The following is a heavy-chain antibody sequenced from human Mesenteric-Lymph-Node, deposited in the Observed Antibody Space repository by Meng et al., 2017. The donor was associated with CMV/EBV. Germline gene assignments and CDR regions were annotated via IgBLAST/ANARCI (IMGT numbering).Heavy chain of an antibody. J-gene: IGHJ4*02. CDR1: GYTFISYG. V-gene: IGHV1-18*01. Sequence: GYTFISYGISWVRQAPGQGLEWMGWISAYNGNTNYAQKLQGRVTMTTDTSTSTAYMELRSLRSDDTAVYYCARDAELLWFGELGFDYWGQGTLVTVSS. D-gene: IGHD3-10*01. CDR2: ISAYNGNT. CDR3: ARDAELLWFGELGFDY.